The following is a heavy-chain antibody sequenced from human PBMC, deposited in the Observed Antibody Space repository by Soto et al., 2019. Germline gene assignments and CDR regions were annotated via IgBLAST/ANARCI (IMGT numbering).Heavy chain of an antibody. CDR2: INHSGST. CDR1: GGSFSGYY. J-gene: IGHJ6*03. V-gene: IGHV4-34*01. CDR3: ARGRVQLRHFERLQTHYYGSGSYFRPGIYYYMDV. D-gene: IGHD3-10*01. Sequence: KPSETLSLTCAVYGGSFSGYYWSWIRQPPGKGLEWIGEINHSGSTNYNPSLKSRVTISVDTSKNQFSLKLSSVTAADTAVYYCARGRVQLRHFERLQTHYYGSGSYFRPGIYYYMDVWGKGTTVTVSS.